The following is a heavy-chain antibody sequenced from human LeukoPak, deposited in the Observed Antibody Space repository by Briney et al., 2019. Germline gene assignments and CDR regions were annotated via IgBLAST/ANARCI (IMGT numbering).Heavy chain of an antibody. CDR3: ASSTAIGY. V-gene: IGHV3-48*03. J-gene: IGHJ4*02. CDR2: ISSSGRTI. CDR1: GFTFSNYE. Sequence: GGSLRLSCAASGFTFSNYEMNWVRQAPGKGLEWVSHISSSGRTIYYADSVKGRFTISRDNAKNSLYLQMNSLRTEDTAVYYCASSTAIGYWGQGTLVTVSS.